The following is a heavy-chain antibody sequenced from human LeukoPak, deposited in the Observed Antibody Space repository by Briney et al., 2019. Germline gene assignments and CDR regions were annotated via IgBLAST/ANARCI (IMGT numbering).Heavy chain of an antibody. J-gene: IGHJ4*02. D-gene: IGHD6-13*01. V-gene: IGHV1-2*02. CDR3: DSLHSSSWQTTIDY. CDR2: INPNSGGT. Sequence: ASVKVSCKASGYTFTGYYMHWVRQAPGQGLEWMGWINPNSGGTNYAQKFQGRVTMTRDTSISTAYMELSRLRSDDTAVYYCDSLHSSSWQTTIDYWGQGTLVTVSS. CDR1: GYTFTGYY.